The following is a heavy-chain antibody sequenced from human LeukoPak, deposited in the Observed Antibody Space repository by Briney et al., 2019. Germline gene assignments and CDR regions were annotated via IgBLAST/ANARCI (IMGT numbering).Heavy chain of an antibody. J-gene: IGHJ4*02. D-gene: IGHD3-16*01. Sequence: KPSETLSLTCTVSGGSISSACLSWVRQPPGKGLEWIGCIYSSGGTTNYNPSLKSRVTISVDTSRNQFSLKVNSVTAADTAVYYCARWGDPYYFDYWGQGTLVTVSS. CDR2: IYSSGGTT. V-gene: IGHV4-59*01. CDR1: GGSISSAC. CDR3: ARWGDPYYFDY.